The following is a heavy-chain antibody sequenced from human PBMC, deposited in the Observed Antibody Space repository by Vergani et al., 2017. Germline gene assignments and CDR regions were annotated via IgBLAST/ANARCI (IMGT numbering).Heavy chain of an antibody. CDR2: ISAYNGNT. J-gene: IGHJ4*02. V-gene: IGHV1-18*01. CDR3: AREVRGCSRTSCSPYYFDY. Sequence: QVQLVPSGAEVKKPGASVKVSCTASGYTFTSYGITWVRQAPGQGLEWMGWISAYNGNTDYEQNLQDRVTMTTDTSTNTDYMELRSLRSDDTAVYYCAREVRGCSRTSCSPYYFDYWGQGTLVTVSS. CDR1: GYTFTSYG. D-gene: IGHD2-2*01.